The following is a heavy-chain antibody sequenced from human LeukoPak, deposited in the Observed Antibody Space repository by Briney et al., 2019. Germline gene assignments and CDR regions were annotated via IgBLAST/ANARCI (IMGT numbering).Heavy chain of an antibody. Sequence: GGSLRLSCAASGFTFSSYAMHWVRQAPGKGLEWISHISSSSNTIYYIDSVKGRFTISRDNAKNSLFLQMTSLRVEDTAVYYCARAAGIAASGTRFDYFDHWGHGTLVTVSS. D-gene: IGHD6-13*01. J-gene: IGHJ4*01. CDR3: ARAAGIAASGTRFDYFDH. CDR2: ISSSSNTI. V-gene: IGHV3-48*03. CDR1: GFTFSSYA.